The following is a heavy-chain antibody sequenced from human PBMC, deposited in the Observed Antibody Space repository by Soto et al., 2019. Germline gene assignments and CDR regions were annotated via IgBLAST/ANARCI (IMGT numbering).Heavy chain of an antibody. CDR1: GFTFSSYS. J-gene: IGHJ3*02. CDR3: ARDLERGTEYQLLWGGFGSHAFDI. Sequence: GGSLRLSCAASGFTFSSYSMNWVRQAPGKGLEWVSYISSSSSTIYYADSVKGRFTISRDNAKNSLYLQMNSLRAEDTAVYYCARDLERGTEYQLLWGGFGSHAFDIWGQGTMVTVSS. CDR2: ISSSSSTI. V-gene: IGHV3-48*01. D-gene: IGHD2-2*01.